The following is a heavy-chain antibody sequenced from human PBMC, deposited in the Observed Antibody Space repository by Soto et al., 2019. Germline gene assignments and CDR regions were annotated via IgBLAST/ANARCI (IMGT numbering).Heavy chain of an antibody. V-gene: IGHV3-66*01. J-gene: IGHJ4*02. Sequence: LGGSLRLSCAVSGFTVSNFYMTWVRQAPGKGLEWVSVISSGGSTYYADSVKGRFTISRDNSKNTLFLEMNSLRAGDTAVYYCARDTFGGAYDFWHGGQGTLVTVSS. CDR1: GFTVSNFY. CDR3: ARDTFGGAYDFWH. D-gene: IGHD3-3*01. CDR2: ISSGGST.